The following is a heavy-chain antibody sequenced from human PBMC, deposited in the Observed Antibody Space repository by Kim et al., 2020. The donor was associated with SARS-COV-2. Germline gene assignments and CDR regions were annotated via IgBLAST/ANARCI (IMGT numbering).Heavy chain of an antibody. Sequence: SETLSLTCTVSGSSISDSSCYWDWIRQPPGKGLEWIGSLYYSGSAYPNPSLKSRVTLSVDTSKNHFSLKLNSVTAADTAVYYCARSRGRWLGPDFWGQGTLVTVSS. CDR2: LYYSGSA. CDR1: GSSISDSSCY. CDR3: ARSRGRWLGPDF. J-gene: IGHJ4*02. D-gene: IGHD6-19*01. V-gene: IGHV4-39*07.